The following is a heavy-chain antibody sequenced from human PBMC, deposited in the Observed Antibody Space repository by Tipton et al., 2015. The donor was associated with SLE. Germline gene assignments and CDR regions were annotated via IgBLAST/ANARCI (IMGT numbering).Heavy chain of an antibody. CDR3: GRDWGGHYGLQDAFDI. D-gene: IGHD3-16*01. Sequence: TLSLTCTVSGGSISSYYWSWIRQPAGKGLEWIGRIYTSGSTNYNPSLKSRVTMSVDTSKNQFSLKLSSVTAADPAVYYCGRDWGGHYGLQDAFDIWGQGTMVTVSS. J-gene: IGHJ3*02. V-gene: IGHV4-4*07. CDR1: GGSISSYY. CDR2: IYTSGST.